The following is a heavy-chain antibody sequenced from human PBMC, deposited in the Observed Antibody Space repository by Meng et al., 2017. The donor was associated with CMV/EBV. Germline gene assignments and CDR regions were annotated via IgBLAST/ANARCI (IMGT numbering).Heavy chain of an antibody. D-gene: IGHD3-22*01. CDR2: IYYSGST. CDR1: GGSISSSSYY. V-gene: IGHV4-39*07. J-gene: IGHJ1*01. CDR3: ATEPYYYDSSGYYSGYFQH. Sequence: PQVACPGLVNASATLSLTCTVAGGSISSSSYYWGWIRQPPGKGLEWIGSIYYSGSTYYNPPLKSRVTISVDTSKNQFSLKLSSVTAADTAVYYCATEPYYYDSSGYYSGYFQHWGQGTLVTVSS.